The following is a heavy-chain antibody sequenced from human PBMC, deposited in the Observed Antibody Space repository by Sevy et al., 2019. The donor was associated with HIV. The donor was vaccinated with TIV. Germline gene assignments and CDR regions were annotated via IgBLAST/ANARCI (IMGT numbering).Heavy chain of an antibody. CDR2: ITDYKDNT. Sequence: ASVKVSCKASGYTLNNYGISWVRHAPGQGLEWIGWITDYKDNTNYAQNFQGRVTMTTDTSTCTAYMELRSLRSDDTAVYYCTRVDPYYEFGDVWGQGTTVTVSS. CDR3: TRVDPYYEFGDV. J-gene: IGHJ6*02. CDR1: GYTLNNYG. D-gene: IGHD3-3*01. V-gene: IGHV1-18*01.